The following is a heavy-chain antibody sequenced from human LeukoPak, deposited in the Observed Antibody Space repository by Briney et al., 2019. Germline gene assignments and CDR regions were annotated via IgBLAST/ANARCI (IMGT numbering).Heavy chain of an antibody. Sequence: PGRSLRLSCAASGFTFSSYAMHWVRQAPGKGLEWVAVISYDGSNKYYADSVKGRFTISRDNSKNTLYLQMNSLRAEDTAVYYCARSVGLYSSSWYQPTNMDVWGQGTTVTVSS. CDR2: ISYDGSNK. V-gene: IGHV3-30-3*01. D-gene: IGHD6-13*01. J-gene: IGHJ6*02. CDR3: ARSVGLYSSSWYQPTNMDV. CDR1: GFTFSSYA.